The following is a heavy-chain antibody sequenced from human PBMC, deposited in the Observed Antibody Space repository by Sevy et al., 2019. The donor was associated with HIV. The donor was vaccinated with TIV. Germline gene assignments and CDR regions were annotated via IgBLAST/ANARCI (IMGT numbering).Heavy chain of an antibody. CDR3: VKDFGGPTDY. Sequence: GGSLRLSCAGSGFSITSYWMHWVRQAPGKGLGWVSRMNEDGRVTNHGASVRGRFTISRDNAKNTLYLQMNSLRVEDTAVYYCVKDFGGPTDYWGQGTLVTVSS. D-gene: IGHD3-16*01. CDR1: GFSITSYW. CDR2: MNEDGRVT. J-gene: IGHJ4*02. V-gene: IGHV3-74*01.